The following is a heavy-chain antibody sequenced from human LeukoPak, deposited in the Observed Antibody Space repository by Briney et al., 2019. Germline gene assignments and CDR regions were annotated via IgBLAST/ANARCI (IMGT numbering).Heavy chain of an antibody. CDR1: GGSISGSTYY. CDR2: IYYSGST. CDR3: ARPLSGSSSWHGDAFDI. V-gene: IGHV4-39*01. D-gene: IGHD6-13*01. Sequence: SETLSLTCTVSGGSISGSTYYWGWIRQPPGKGLEWIGSIYYSGSTYYNASLKSRVTISADTSKNQFSLKLSSVTAADTAVYYCARPLSGSSSWHGDAFDIWGKGTMVTVSS. J-gene: IGHJ3*02.